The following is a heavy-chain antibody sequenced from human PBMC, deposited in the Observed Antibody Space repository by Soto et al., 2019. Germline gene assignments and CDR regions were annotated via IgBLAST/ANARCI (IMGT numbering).Heavy chain of an antibody. V-gene: IGHV3-30*18. Sequence: VQLLESGGGLIQPGGSLRLSCAASGFTFSCGIHWLRQAARKGLVGVAYISYDSSNKFYGDSVKGRFTISRDNSKNTWFLQMKSLRAEDTAVDYCAKLVIGYCSGNTCDDYWGQGTLVAVSS. J-gene: IGHJ4*02. CDR3: AKLVIGYCSGNTCDDY. CDR2: ISYDSSNK. CDR1: GFTFSCG. D-gene: IGHD2-15*01.